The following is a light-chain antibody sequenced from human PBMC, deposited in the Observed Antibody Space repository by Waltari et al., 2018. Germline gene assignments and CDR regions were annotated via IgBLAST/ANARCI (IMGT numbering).Light chain of an antibody. CDR3: QQYNSYEWT. CDR1: QSINSW. CDR2: KAS. Sequence: DIQMTQFPSTLSASVGDRLTITCRTSQSINSWLACYQQKPGKAPKLLIYKASSLESGFPSRFSGSGAGTEFTLTISSLQPDDFATYYCQQYNSYEWTFGQGTKVAIK. V-gene: IGKV1-5*03. J-gene: IGKJ1*01.